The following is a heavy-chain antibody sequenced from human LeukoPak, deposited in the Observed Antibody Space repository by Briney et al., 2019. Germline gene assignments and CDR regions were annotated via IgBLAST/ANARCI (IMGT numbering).Heavy chain of an antibody. CDR2: IRYDGSNE. V-gene: IGHV3-30*02. Sequence: GGSLRLSCTTSGFSFSNFGMHWVRQAPDKGLEWLAFIRYDGSNEYSADSVKGRFTISRDNSRNTLFLQMDSLRSEDTAVYYCARDLGIFGGFDYWGQGTLVIVSS. CDR1: GFSFSNFG. D-gene: IGHD3-3*01. J-gene: IGHJ4*02. CDR3: ARDLGIFGGFDY.